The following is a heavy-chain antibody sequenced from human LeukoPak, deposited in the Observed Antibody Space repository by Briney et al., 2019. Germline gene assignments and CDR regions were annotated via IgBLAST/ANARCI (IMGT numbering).Heavy chain of an antibody. CDR1: GYTFTGYY. CDR3: ARSRYDSSGYFGY. CDR2: ITPNSGGT. V-gene: IGHV1-2*02. J-gene: IGHJ4*02. Sequence: ASVKVSCKASGYTFTGYYMHWVRQAPGQGLEWMGWITPNSGGTHYAQKFQGRVTMTRDTSISTAYMELSRLRSDDTAVYYCARSRYDSSGYFGYWGQGTLVTVSS. D-gene: IGHD3-22*01.